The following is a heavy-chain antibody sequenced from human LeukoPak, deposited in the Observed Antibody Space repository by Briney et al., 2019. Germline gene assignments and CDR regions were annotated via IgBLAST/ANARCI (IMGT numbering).Heavy chain of an antibody. CDR1: GFTVSSNY. V-gene: IGHV3-53*01. D-gene: IGHD3-10*01. J-gene: IGHJ4*02. CDR3: ARLYYYVSGTYSRYFDY. Sequence: GGSLRLSCAASGFTVSSNYMTWVRQAPRKGLEWVSIIYSGGTTYYADSVKGRFTISRDNSKNTLYLQMNSLRAEDTAVYYCARLYYYVSGTYSRYFDYWGQGTLVTVSS. CDR2: IYSGGTT.